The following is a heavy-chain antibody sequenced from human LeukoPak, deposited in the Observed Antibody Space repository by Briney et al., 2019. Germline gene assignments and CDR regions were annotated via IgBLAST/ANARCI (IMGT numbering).Heavy chain of an antibody. CDR2: MSSTGNTI. Sequence: PGGSLRLSCAASGFTLSDYYMTWIRQAPGKGLEWVSYMSSTGNTIYYADSVKGRFTVSRDNAKNSLFLQMDSLRAEDAAVYYCARSSDYFTYFGLWGRGSLVTVSS. J-gene: IGHJ2*01. V-gene: IGHV3-11*04. CDR3: ARSSDYFTYFGL. CDR1: GFTLSDYY. D-gene: IGHD2/OR15-2a*01.